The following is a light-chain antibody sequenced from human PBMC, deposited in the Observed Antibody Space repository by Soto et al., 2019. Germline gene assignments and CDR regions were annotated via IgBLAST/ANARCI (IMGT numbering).Light chain of an antibody. V-gene: IGKV1-39*01. Sequence: DIQMTQSPSSLSADVGDRVTITCRASQSLSDYLNWYQQKPGKAPNLLIHGASTLQSGVPSRFSGGGSGTEFTLTIRSLQPEDFATYYCQQSYDVRPSFGGGTKV. J-gene: IGKJ4*01. CDR2: GAS. CDR1: QSLSDY. CDR3: QQSYDVRPS.